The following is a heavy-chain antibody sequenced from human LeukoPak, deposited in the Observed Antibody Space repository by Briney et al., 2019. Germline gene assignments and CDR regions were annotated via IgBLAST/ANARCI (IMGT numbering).Heavy chain of an antibody. J-gene: IGHJ4*02. V-gene: IGHV3-9*03. CDR2: ISWNSGSI. CDR3: ARSREYSSSARYFDY. Sequence: GGSLRLSCAASGFTFDDYAMHWVRQAPGKGLEWVSGISWNSGSIGYADSVKGRFTISRDNARNSLYLQMNSLRAEDMALYYCARSREYSSSARYFDYWGQGTLVTVSS. CDR1: GFTFDDYA. D-gene: IGHD6-6*01.